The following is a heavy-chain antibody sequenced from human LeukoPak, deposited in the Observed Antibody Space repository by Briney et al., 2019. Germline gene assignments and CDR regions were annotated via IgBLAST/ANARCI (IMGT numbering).Heavy chain of an antibody. V-gene: IGHV1-2*02. J-gene: IGHJ4*02. CDR2: INPNSGGT. CDR1: GYTFTGYY. Sequence: GASVKVSCKASGYTFTGYYMHWVRQAPGQGLGWMGWINPNSGGTNYAQKFQGRVTMTRDTSISTAYMELSRLRSDDTAVYYCARLFSSGWPFDYWGQGTLVTVSS. CDR3: ARLFSSGWPFDY. D-gene: IGHD6-19*01.